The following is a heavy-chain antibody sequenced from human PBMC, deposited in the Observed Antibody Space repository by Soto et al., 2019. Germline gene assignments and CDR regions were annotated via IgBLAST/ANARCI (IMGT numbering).Heavy chain of an antibody. Sequence: GASVKVSCKASGYTFTGYYLHWVRQAPGQGLEWMGWINPKNGGTKYGQKFQGRVTMTRDTSISTAYMELSRLKSDDTAVYYCAKEGVFAAPPPHNWFDPWGQGVLVTVSS. CDR3: AKEGVFAAPPPHNWFDP. V-gene: IGHV1-2*02. CDR2: INPKNGGT. CDR1: GYTFTGYY. J-gene: IGHJ5*02. D-gene: IGHD2-15*01.